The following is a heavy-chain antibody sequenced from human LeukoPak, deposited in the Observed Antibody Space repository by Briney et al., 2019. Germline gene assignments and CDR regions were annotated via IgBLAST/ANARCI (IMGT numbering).Heavy chain of an antibody. CDR2: IYPGDSDT. CDR1: ENSFTTSW. J-gene: IGHJ3*02. Sequence: GESLKISCKASENSFTTSWIGWVRQMPGRGLEWMGIIYPGDSDTRYSPSFQGQVTISADKSISTAYLQWSSLKASDTAMYYCANTRFKNLFDAFDIWGQGTMVTVSS. D-gene: IGHD1-14*01. CDR3: ANTRFKNLFDAFDI. V-gene: IGHV5-51*01.